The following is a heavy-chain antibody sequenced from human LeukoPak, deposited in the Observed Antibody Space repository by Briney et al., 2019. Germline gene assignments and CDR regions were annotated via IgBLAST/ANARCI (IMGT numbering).Heavy chain of an antibody. Sequence: PSETLSLTRAVYGGSFSGYYWSWIRQPPGKGLEWIGEINHSGSTNYNPSLKSRVTISVDTSKSQFSLKLSSVTAADTAVYYCASEYSSSSSRYFDYWGQGTLVTVSS. CDR3: ASEYSSSSSRYFDY. CDR1: GGSFSGYY. CDR2: INHSGST. V-gene: IGHV4-34*01. D-gene: IGHD6-6*01. J-gene: IGHJ4*02.